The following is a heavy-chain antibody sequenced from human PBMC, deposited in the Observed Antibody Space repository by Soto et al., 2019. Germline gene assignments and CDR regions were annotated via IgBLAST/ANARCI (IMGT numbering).Heavy chain of an antibody. CDR3: ATISRGSSWGYYYYYGMDV. V-gene: IGHV1-46*01. D-gene: IGHD6-13*01. J-gene: IGHJ6*02. CDR2: INPSGGST. CDR1: GYTFTSYY. Sequence: ASVKVSCKASGYTFTSYYMHWVRQAPGQGLEWMGIINPSGGSTSYAQKFQGRVTMTRDTSTSTVYMELSSLRAEDTAVYYCATISRGSSWGYYYYYGMDVWGQGTTVTVSS.